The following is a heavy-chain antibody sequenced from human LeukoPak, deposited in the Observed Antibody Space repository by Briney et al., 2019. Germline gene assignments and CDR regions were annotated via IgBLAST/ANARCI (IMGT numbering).Heavy chain of an antibody. V-gene: IGHV1-2*02. CDR3: ARDYDILTGHHNWFDP. CDR1: GYTFTGYY. D-gene: IGHD3-9*01. CDR2: INPNSGGT. Sequence: GASVKVSCKASGYTFTGYYMHWVRQAPGQGLEWMGWINPNSGGTNYAQKFQGRVTMTRDTSISTAYMELSRLRSDDTAVYYCARDYDILTGHHNWFDPWGQGTLVTVSS. J-gene: IGHJ5*02.